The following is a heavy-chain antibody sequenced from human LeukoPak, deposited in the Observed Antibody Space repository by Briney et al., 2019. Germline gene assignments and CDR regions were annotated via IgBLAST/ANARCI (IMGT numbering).Heavy chain of an antibody. V-gene: IGHV1-2*02. D-gene: IGHD1-26*01. J-gene: IGHJ4*02. CDR1: GYTFTDYF. CDR2: IHPNTVVT. CDR3: ARGTKDILGPVDY. Sequence: GASVEVSCKASGYTFTDYFIHWVRQAPGQGLEWMGWIHPNTVVTNFDQRFQGRVTLTRDTSISTAYMELSRLRSDDTALYYCARGTKDILGPVDYWGQGTLVTVSS.